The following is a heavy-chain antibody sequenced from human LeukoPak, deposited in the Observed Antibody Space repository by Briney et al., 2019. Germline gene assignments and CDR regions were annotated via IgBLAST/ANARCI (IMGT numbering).Heavy chain of an antibody. D-gene: IGHD3-3*01. CDR3: ARDGIVLRFLEWPEGYYYYMDV. Sequence: SETLSLTCTVSGGSISSYYWSWIRQPAGKGLEWIGRIYTSGSTNYNPSLKSRVTMSVDTSKNQFSLKLSSVTAADTAVYYCARDGIVLRFLEWPEGYYYYMDVWGKGTTVTVSS. CDR2: IYTSGST. V-gene: IGHV4-4*07. J-gene: IGHJ6*03. CDR1: GGSISSYY.